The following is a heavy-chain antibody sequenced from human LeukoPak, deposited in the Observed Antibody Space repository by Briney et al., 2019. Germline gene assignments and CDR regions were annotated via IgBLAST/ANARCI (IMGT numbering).Heavy chain of an antibody. J-gene: IGHJ4*02. V-gene: IGHV1-18*01. CDR3: ARDGTLRYFDWLLNTFDSLYFDY. CDR1: RYTVTPYG. Sequence: ASVKVSCTAARYTVTPYGITWVRQSPGHGVEWRGGISAYNGNTNYAKKPQGRVTMTTDTSTSKAYLELRSLRSDDTAVYYCARDGTLRYFDWLLNTFDSLYFDYWGQGTLVTVSS. CDR2: ISAYNGNT. D-gene: IGHD3-9*01.